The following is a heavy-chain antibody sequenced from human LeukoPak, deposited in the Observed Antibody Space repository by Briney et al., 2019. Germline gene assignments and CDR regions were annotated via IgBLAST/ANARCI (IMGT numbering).Heavy chain of an antibody. Sequence: GGSLRLSCAASGFTFDDYAMHWVRQAPGKGLEWVSGISWNSGSIGYADSVKGRFTISRDNAKNSLYLQMNSLRAEDMALYYCARDLRTLYCSGGSCYSGQVEYYFDYWGQGTLVTVSS. CDR3: ARDLRTLYCSGGSCYSGQVEYYFDY. J-gene: IGHJ4*02. D-gene: IGHD2-15*01. V-gene: IGHV3-9*03. CDR2: ISWNSGSI. CDR1: GFTFDDYA.